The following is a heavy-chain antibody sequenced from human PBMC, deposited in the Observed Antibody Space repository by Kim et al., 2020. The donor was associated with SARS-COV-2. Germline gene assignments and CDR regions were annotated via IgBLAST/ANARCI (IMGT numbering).Heavy chain of an antibody. V-gene: IGHV3-11*05. CDR2: T. D-gene: IGHD4-4*01. Sequence: TNYADSVKGRFTISSDNDTNSLYLQMKSLRAEETAVYYCARVLQEQSFDYWGQGTLVTVSS. CDR3: ARVLQEQSFDY. J-gene: IGHJ4*02.